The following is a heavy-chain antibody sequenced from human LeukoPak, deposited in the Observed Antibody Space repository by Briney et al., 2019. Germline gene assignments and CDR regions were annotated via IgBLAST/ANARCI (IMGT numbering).Heavy chain of an antibody. CDR1: GFTFSSYS. V-gene: IGHV3-21*01. D-gene: IGHD3-22*01. J-gene: IGHJ4*02. Sequence: GGSLRPSCAASGFTFSSYSMNWVRQAPGKGLEWVSSISSSSSYIYYADSVKGRFTISRDNAKNSLYLQMNSLRAEDTAVYYCASGLNYYDSSGSKLIWGQGTLVTVSS. CDR3: ASGLNYYDSSGSKLI. CDR2: ISSSSSYI.